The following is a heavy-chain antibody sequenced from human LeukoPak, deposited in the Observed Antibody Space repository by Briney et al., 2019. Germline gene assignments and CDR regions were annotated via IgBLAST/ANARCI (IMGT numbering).Heavy chain of an antibody. Sequence: KTSETLSLTCTLSGGSISSYYWSWIRQPPGKGLEWIGYIYYSGSTNYNPSLKSRVTISVDTSKNQFSLKLSSVTAADTAVYYCARDARPPQGYCSSTSCLNWFDPWGQGTLVTVSS. CDR3: ARDARPPQGYCSSTSCLNWFDP. V-gene: IGHV4-59*01. CDR2: IYYSGST. J-gene: IGHJ5*02. CDR1: GGSISSYY. D-gene: IGHD2-2*01.